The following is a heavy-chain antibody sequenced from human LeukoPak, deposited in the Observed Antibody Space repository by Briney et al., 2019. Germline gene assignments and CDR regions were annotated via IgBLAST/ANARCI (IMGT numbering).Heavy chain of an antibody. CDR2: ISATGVST. CDR3: AKGSGRYGSGSFSDS. J-gene: IGHJ5*01. V-gene: IGHV3-23*01. CDR1: GFAFSSYA. D-gene: IGHD3-10*01. Sequence: PGGSLRLSCAASGFAFSSYAMGWVRQAPGKGLGWVSSISATGVSTYFAASVRGRFTISRDNSKNTQYLQMNSLRAEDTAVYYCAKGSGRYGSGSFSDSWGQGTLVTVSS.